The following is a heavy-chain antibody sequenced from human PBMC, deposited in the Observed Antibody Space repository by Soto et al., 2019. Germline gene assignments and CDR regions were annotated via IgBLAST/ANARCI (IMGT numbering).Heavy chain of an antibody. V-gene: IGHV1-18*04. CDR2: ISTKSGDT. J-gene: IGHJ4*02. CDR1: GYNFAVSG. D-gene: IGHD1-7*01. CDR3: ARAGASNWNYISSSS. Sequence: QVQLVQSGTEVKKPGASVKVSCKTSGYNFAVSGFIWVRQAPGQGLEWMGWISTKSGDTNYAQNFQGRVTMTTDTSTSTTYMELRSLTSDDTAIYYCARAGASNWNYISSSSWGQGTPVTVSS.